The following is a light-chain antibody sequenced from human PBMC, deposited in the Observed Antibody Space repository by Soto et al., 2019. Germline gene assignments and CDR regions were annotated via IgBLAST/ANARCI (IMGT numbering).Light chain of an antibody. CDR2: AAA. V-gene: IGKV1-8*01. J-gene: IGKJ2*01. CDR1: QDISSY. Sequence: AIRMTQSPSSFSASTGDRVTITCRASQDISSYLAWYQQKVGKAPKLLIYAAATLQRGAPSRFSGSGSGTDFTLSISRLQSEPFATYYCQQYFSYPYTFGQGTKLEI. CDR3: QQYFSYPYT.